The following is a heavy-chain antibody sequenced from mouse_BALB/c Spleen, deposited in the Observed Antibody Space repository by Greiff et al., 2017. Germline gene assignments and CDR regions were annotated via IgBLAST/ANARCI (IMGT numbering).Heavy chain of an antibody. D-gene: IGHD2-14*01. CDR3: AREGYRYDDAMDY. Sequence: EVQLQESGPGLVKPSQSLSLTCTVTGYSITSDYAWNWIRQFPGNKLEWMGYISYSGSTSYNPSLKSRISITRDTSKNQFFLQLNSVTTEDTATYYCAREGYRYDDAMDYWGQGTSVTVSS. V-gene: IGHV3-2*02. J-gene: IGHJ4*01. CDR1: GYSITSDYA. CDR2: ISYSGST.